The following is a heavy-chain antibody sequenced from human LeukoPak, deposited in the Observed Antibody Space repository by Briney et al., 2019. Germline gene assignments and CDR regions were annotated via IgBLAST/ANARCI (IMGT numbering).Heavy chain of an antibody. CDR2: INPNRGST. CDR1: GYTFTSYY. Sequence: GASVKVSCKASGYTFTSYYMYWVRQAPGQGLEWMGIINPNRGSTSYAQKFQGRVTMTRNTSISTAYMELSSLRSEDTAVYYCARAGGYCGRISCPYYFDYWGQGSLVAVSS. J-gene: IGHJ4*02. D-gene: IGHD2-15*01. V-gene: IGHV1-46*01. CDR3: ARAGGYCGRISCPYYFDY.